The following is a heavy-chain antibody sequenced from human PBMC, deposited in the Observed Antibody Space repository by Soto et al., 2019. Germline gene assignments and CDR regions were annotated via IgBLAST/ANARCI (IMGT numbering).Heavy chain of an antibody. CDR3: AREIIAVSGTIRWFAP. CDR1: GFTFSSHW. D-gene: IGHD6-13*01. J-gene: IGHJ5*02. V-gene: IGHV3-74*01. CDR2: INGDGTST. Sequence: EVQLVESGGGLVQPGGSLRLSCAASGFTFSSHWMHWVRQAPGKGPVWVSRINGDGTSTSYADSVKGRFTISRDNAKNTLYLQMTSLRAEDTAVYYCAREIIAVSGTIRWFAPWGQATLVNVSS.